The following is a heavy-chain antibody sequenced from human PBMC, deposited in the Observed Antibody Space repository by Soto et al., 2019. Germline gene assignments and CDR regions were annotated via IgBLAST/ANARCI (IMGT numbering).Heavy chain of an antibody. V-gene: IGHV3-30*18. Sequence: GGSLRLSCAASGFTFSSYGMHWVRQAPGEGLEWVAVISYDGSNKYYADSVKGRFTISRDNSKNTLYLQMNSLRAEDTAVYYCAKEIARYDFWSGYSDYWGQGTLVTVSS. CDR1: GFTFSSYG. J-gene: IGHJ4*02. CDR2: ISYDGSNK. D-gene: IGHD3-3*01. CDR3: AKEIARYDFWSGYSDY.